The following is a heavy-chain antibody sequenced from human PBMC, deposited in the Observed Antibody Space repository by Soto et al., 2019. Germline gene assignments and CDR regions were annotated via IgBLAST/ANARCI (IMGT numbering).Heavy chain of an antibody. CDR3: ARGGGTYYYFDY. V-gene: IGHV1-18*04. D-gene: IGHD2-15*01. Sequence: ASVKVSCKASGYTFTSYGISWVRQAPGRGPEWMGWISAYNGNTNYAQRLQGRVTLTTDTSTSTVYMELRSLRSDDTAVYYCARGGGTYYYFDYWGQGTLVTVSS. CDR2: ISAYNGNT. J-gene: IGHJ4*02. CDR1: GYTFTSYG.